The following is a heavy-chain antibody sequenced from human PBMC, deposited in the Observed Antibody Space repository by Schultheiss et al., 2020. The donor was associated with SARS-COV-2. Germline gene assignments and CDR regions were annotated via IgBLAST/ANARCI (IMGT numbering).Heavy chain of an antibody. CDR1: GFTFSSYW. D-gene: IGHD4-17*01. J-gene: IGHJ4*02. CDR3: AKDIDYGDSFFDY. CDR2: INSDGSST. V-gene: IGHV3-74*01. Sequence: GESLKISCAASGFTFSSYWMHWVRQAPGKGLVWVSRINSDGSSTSYADSVKGRFTISRDNAKNTLYLQMNSLRAEDTAVYYCAKDIDYGDSFFDYWGQGTLVTVSS.